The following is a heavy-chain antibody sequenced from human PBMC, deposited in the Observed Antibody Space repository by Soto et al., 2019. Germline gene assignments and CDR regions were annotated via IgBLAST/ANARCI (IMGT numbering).Heavy chain of an antibody. J-gene: IGHJ3*02. CDR1: GFTFSNAW. CDR3: TTRSYYDFWSGYYTRAFYI. D-gene: IGHD3-3*01. CDR2: IKSKTDGGTT. Sequence: EVQLVESGGGLVKPGGSLSLSCAASGFTFSNAWMSWVRQAPGKGLEWVGRIKSKTDGGTTDYAAPVKGRFTISRDDSKNTLYLQMNSLKTEDTAVYYCTTRSYYDFWSGYYTRAFYIWGQGTMVTVSS. V-gene: IGHV3-15*01.